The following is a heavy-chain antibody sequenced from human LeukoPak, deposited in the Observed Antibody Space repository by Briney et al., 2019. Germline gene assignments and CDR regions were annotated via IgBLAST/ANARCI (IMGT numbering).Heavy chain of an antibody. CDR1: GYTFTGYY. D-gene: IGHD3-22*01. V-gene: IGHV1-18*04. Sequence: ASVKVSCKASGYTFTGYYMHWVRQAPGQGLEWMGWISAYNGNTDYAQKLQGRVTMTTDTSTSTAYMELRSLRSDDTAVYYCARDGRRAYYYDSSGYYYSDYWGQGTLVTVSS. CDR2: ISAYNGNT. J-gene: IGHJ4*02. CDR3: ARDGRRAYYYDSSGYYYSDY.